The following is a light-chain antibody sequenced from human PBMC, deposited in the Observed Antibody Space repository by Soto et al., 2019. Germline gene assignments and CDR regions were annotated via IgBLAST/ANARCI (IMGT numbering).Light chain of an antibody. V-gene: IGKV3-20*01. J-gene: IGKJ1*01. Sequence: EVVLTQSPGTLSLSPGERATLSCRASQSFGGSSLAWYQQKPGQAPRLLIYGVSSRATGIPDRFSGSGSGSDFTLTISRLEPEDFAVYYCQQYGSSPPWTFGQGTKVDI. CDR1: QSFGGSS. CDR3: QQYGSSPPWT. CDR2: GVS.